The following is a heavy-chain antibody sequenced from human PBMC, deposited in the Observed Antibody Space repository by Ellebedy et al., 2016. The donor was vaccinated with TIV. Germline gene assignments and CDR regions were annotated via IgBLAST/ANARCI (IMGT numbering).Heavy chain of an antibody. CDR2: IKQDGSQK. V-gene: IGHV3-7*01. J-gene: IGHJ4*02. CDR1: GFTFSDHW. Sequence: GESLKISCAASGFTFSDHWMSWVRQVPGKGLEWVANIKQDGSQKYYVDSVKGRFTISRDNAKNSLYLQMTSLRTEDTAVYYCASGGCSSTSCYNGKDFDYWGQGTLVTVSS. CDR3: ASGGCSSTSCYNGKDFDY. D-gene: IGHD2-2*02.